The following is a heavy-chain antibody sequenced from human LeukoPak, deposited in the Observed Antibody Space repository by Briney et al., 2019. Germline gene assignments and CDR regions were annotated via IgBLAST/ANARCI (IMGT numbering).Heavy chain of an antibody. Sequence: ASVKVSCKASGYTFTGYYMHWVRQAPGQGLEWMGIINPSGGSTSYAQKFQGRVTMTRDTSTSTVYMELSSLRSEDTAVYYCARAGETYYDFWSGRFDYWGQGTLVTVSS. J-gene: IGHJ4*02. CDR3: ARAGETYYDFWSGRFDY. V-gene: IGHV1-46*01. CDR2: INPSGGST. CDR1: GYTFTGYY. D-gene: IGHD3-3*01.